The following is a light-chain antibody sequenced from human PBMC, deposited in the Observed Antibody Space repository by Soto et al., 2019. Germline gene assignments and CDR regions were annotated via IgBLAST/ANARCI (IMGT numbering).Light chain of an antibody. J-gene: IGLJ2*01. V-gene: IGLV2-14*01. CDR2: EVS. CDR3: SSYTSSSTPYVV. Sequence: QSALTQPASVSVSPGQSITISCTGTSSDVGGYNYVSWYQQHPGKAPKLMIYEVSNRPSGVSNRFSGSKSGNTASLTISGLQAEDEADYYCSSYTSSSTPYVVFGGGTKLTVL. CDR1: SSDVGGYNY.